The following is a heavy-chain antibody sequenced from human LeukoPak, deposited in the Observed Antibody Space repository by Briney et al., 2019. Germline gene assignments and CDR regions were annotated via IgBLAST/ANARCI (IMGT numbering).Heavy chain of an antibody. V-gene: IGHV3-21*01. CDR2: ISSSSSSI. D-gene: IGHD3-22*01. Sequence: GSLRLSCAASRFTFSSYSMILVRQAPGKGLEWVSSISSSSSSIYYADSVKGRFTISRDNAKNSLYLQMNSLRAEDTAVYYSPGPSKYYYDSSGYPLDYWGQGTLVTVSS. J-gene: IGHJ4*02. CDR1: RFTFSSYS. CDR3: PGPSKYYYDSSGYPLDY.